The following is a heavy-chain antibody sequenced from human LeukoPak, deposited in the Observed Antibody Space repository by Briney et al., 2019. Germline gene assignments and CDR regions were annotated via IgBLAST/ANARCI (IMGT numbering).Heavy chain of an antibody. Sequence: ASVKVSCKASGYTFTGYYMHWVRQAPGQGLEWMGWINPNSGGTNYAQKFQDRVTMTRDTSISTVYMELSRLRSDDTAVYYCARDGRIAAAAYYMDVWGKGATVTVSS. CDR3: ARDGRIAAAAYYMDV. CDR1: GYTFTGYY. D-gene: IGHD6-13*01. V-gene: IGHV1-2*02. CDR2: INPNSGGT. J-gene: IGHJ6*03.